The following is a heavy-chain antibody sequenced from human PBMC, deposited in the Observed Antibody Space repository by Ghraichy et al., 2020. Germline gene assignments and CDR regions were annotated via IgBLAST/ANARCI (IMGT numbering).Heavy chain of an antibody. CDR3: ARTGIDAFDI. J-gene: IGHJ3*02. V-gene: IGHV4-59*01. Sequence: SQTLSLTCAVYGGSFSAYYWSWIRQPPGKGLEWIGYIYYSGSTNYNPSLKSRVTISVDTSKNQFSLKLSSVTAADTAVYYCARTGIDAFDIWGQGTMVTVSS. D-gene: IGHD7-27*01. CDR2: IYYSGST. CDR1: GGSFSAYY.